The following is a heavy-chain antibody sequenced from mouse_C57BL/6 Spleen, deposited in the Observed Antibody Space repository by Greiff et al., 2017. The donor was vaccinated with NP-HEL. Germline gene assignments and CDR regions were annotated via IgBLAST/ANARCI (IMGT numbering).Heavy chain of an antibody. CDR3: ARSPTLYYFDY. V-gene: IGHV7-3*01. CDR1: GFTFTDYY. CDR2: IRNKANGYTT. Sequence: EVQRVESGGGLVQPGGSLSLSCAASGFTFTDYYMSWVRQPPGKALEWLGFIRNKANGYTTEYSASVKGRFTISRDNSQSILYLQMNALRAEDSATYYCARSPTLYYFDYWGQGTTLTVSS. J-gene: IGHJ2*01. D-gene: IGHD4-1*02.